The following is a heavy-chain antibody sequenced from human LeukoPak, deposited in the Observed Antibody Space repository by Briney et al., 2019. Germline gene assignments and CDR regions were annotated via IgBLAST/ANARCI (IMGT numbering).Heavy chain of an antibody. J-gene: IGHJ6*03. V-gene: IGHV4-59*08. CDR3: ARVTYYYDSSGYYPYYYYYYMDV. CDR2: IYYSGST. CDR1: GGSISSYY. Sequence: SETLSLTCTVSGGSISSYYWSWIRQPPGKGLEGIGYIYYSGSTNYNPSLKSRVTISVDTSKNQFSLKLRSVTAADTAGYYCARVTYYYDSSGYYPYYYYYYMDVWGKGTTVTISS. D-gene: IGHD3-22*01.